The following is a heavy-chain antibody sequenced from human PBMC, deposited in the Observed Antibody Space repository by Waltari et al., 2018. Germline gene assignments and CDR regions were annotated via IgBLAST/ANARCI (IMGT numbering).Heavy chain of an antibody. V-gene: IGHV1-2*02. D-gene: IGHD5-12*01. Sequence: QVQLVQSGAEVKKPGASVKVSCKTSGYTFTASYMHWVLQAPGQGHEGMGWNNGNTGDRDYARQFRGRVSMTRETALTTVYMEMNRLTSDDRAVYYYAREDIVATKVFDDWGHGTLGTVTS. CDR2: NNGNTGDR. J-gene: IGHJ4*01. CDR3: AREDIVATKVFDD. CDR1: GYTFTASY.